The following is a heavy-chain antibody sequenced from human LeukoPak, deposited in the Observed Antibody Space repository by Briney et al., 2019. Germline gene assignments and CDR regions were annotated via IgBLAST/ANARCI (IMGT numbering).Heavy chain of an antibody. D-gene: IGHD6-13*01. Sequence: GGSLRLSCAASGFTFSSYEMNWVRQAPGKGLEWVSYISSSGSTIYYADSVKGRFTISRDNAKNSLYLQMNSLRAEDTAVYYCARDKLGIAAAGTVPYYCYGMDVWGQGTTVTVSS. CDR3: ARDKLGIAAAGTVPYYCYGMDV. CDR1: GFTFSSYE. J-gene: IGHJ6*02. CDR2: ISSSGSTI. V-gene: IGHV3-48*03.